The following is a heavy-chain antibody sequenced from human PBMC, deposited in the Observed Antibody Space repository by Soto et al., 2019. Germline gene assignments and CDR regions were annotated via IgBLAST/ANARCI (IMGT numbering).Heavy chain of an antibody. J-gene: IGHJ4*02. CDR3: ARETSFLGYCTNGVCYSDY. CDR1: GFTFSSYA. V-gene: IGHV3-30-3*01. Sequence: GGSLRLSCAASGFTFSSYAMHWVRQAPGKGLEWVAVISYDGSNKYYADSVKGRFTISRDNSKNTLYLQMNSLRAEDTAVYYCARETSFLGYCTNGVCYSDYWGQGTLVTVSS. D-gene: IGHD2-8*01. CDR2: ISYDGSNK.